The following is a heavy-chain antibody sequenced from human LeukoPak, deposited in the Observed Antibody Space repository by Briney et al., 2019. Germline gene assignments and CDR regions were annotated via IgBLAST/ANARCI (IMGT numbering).Heavy chain of an antibody. D-gene: IGHD4-11*01. CDR1: GFTFSSYS. Sequence: GGSLRLSCAASGFTFSSYSMNWVRQAPGKGLEWVSSISSSSSYIYYADSVKGRFTISRDNAKNSLYLQMNSLRAEDTAVYYCARDSYSNDYYYYYGMDVWGQGTTVTVSS. J-gene: IGHJ6*02. CDR2: ISSSSSYI. V-gene: IGHV3-21*01. CDR3: ARDSYSNDYYYYYGMDV.